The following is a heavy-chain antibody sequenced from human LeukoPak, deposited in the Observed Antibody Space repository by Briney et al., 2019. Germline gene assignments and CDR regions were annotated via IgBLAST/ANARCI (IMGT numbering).Heavy chain of an antibody. V-gene: IGHV5-51*01. J-gene: IGHJ4*02. Sequence: RGESLKISCKGSGYNFTAYWIGWVRQMPGKGLEWMGIVYPDDSDARYSPSFRDQITISADKSINTVYLQWKSLKASDTAMYYCARREGVIVPEYFDFWGQGTLVTVSS. CDR3: ARREGVIVPEYFDF. D-gene: IGHD2/OR15-2a*01. CDR1: GYNFTAYW. CDR2: VYPDDSDA.